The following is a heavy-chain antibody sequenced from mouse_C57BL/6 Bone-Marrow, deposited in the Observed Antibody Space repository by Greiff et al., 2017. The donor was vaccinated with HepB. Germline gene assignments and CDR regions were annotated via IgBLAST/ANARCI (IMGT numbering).Heavy chain of an antibody. CDR3: ASLYDYDNYYAMDY. Sequence: DVQLQESGPGLVKPSQSLSLTCSVTGYSITSGYYWNWIRQFPGNKLEWMGYISYDGSNNYKPSLKNRISITRDTSKNQFFLKLNSVTTEDTATYYCASLYDYDNYYAMDYWGQGTSVTVSS. V-gene: IGHV3-6*01. CDR2: ISYDGSN. CDR1: GYSITSGYY. J-gene: IGHJ4*01. D-gene: IGHD2-4*01.